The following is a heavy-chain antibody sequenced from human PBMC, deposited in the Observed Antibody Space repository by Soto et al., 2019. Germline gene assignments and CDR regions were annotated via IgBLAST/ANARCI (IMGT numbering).Heavy chain of an antibody. CDR3: ARGLLGGAAT. Sequence: QVQLQQWGAGLLKPSETLSLTCAVYGGSLSGYYWSWIRQPPGKGLEWIGEINRSGSTNYIPSLKSRVIISVATSKNQFSLKLSSVTAADTAVYYCARGLLGGAATWGQGTLVTFSS. J-gene: IGHJ5*02. CDR2: INRSGST. CDR1: GGSLSGYY. D-gene: IGHD3-16*01. V-gene: IGHV4-34*01.